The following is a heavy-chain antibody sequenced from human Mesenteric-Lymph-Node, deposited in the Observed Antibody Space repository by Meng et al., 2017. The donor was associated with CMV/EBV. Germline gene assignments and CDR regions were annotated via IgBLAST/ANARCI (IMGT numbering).Heavy chain of an antibody. CDR1: GGPIVSPPYY. Sequence: CTVSGGPIVSPPYYWGWIRQSSNKGMEWIGSVYYSGSTHYNPSLRGRITISVETSKNQFSLTLDSVTAADTAVYYCATNTSGWSFGAWGQGSLVTVSS. CDR2: VYYSGST. D-gene: IGHD6-19*01. J-gene: IGHJ1*01. V-gene: IGHV4-39*01. CDR3: ATNTSGWSFGA.